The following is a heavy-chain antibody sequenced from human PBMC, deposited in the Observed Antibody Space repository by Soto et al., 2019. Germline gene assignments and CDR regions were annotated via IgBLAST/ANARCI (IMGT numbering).Heavy chain of an antibody. V-gene: IGHV3-7*03. CDR1: GFTFSGYW. CDR2: IKQDGSEQ. CDR3: AKDLVGSNADYFDY. J-gene: IGHJ4*02. D-gene: IGHD2-15*01. Sequence: GGSLRLSCAASGFTFSGYWMNWVRQAPGKGLEWVANIKQDGSEQYYVDSVKGRFTISRDNSKNTLYLQMNSLRAEDAAVYYCAKDLVGSNADYFDYWGQGTLVTVSS.